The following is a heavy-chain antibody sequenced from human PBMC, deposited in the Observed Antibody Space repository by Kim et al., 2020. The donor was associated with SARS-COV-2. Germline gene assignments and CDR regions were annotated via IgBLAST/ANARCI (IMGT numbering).Heavy chain of an antibody. J-gene: IGHJ6*02. CDR3: AREGGDGYNAGYYYYGMGV. CDR1: GGSISSSSYY. Sequence: SETLSLTCTVSGGSISSSSYYWGWIRQPPGKGLEWIGSIYYSGSTYYNPSLKSRVTISVDTSKNQFSLKLSSVTAADTAVYYCAREGGDGYNAGYYYYGMGVWGQGTTVTVSS. V-gene: IGHV4-39*07. D-gene: IGHD5-12*01. CDR2: IYYSGST.